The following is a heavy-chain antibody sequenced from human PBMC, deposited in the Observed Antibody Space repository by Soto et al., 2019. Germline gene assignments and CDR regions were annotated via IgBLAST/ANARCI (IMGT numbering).Heavy chain of an antibody. CDR1: GGTFSSYA. CDR2: IIPIFGTA. D-gene: IGHD6-13*01. CDR3: ARGAGYSSSWYVRGSYYFDY. Sequence: QVQLVQSGAEVKKPGPSVKVSCKASGGTFSSYAISWVRQAPGQGLEWMGGIIPIFGTANYAQKFQGRVTITADKSTSTAYMELSSLRSEDTAVYYCARGAGYSSSWYVRGSYYFDYWGQGTLVTVSS. J-gene: IGHJ4*02. V-gene: IGHV1-69*06.